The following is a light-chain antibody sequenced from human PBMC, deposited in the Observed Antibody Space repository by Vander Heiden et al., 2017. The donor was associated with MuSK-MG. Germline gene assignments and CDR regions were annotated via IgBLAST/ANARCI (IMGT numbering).Light chain of an antibody. CDR1: QSISSY. V-gene: IGKV1-39*01. CDR3: QQSDSTPYT. Sequence: DIQMTQSPSSLSASVGDRVTITCRASQSISSYLNWYQQKPGKAPKLLMYAASSLQSGVPSRFSGSGSGTDFTLTISSLQPEDFATYYCQQSDSTPYTFGQGTKLEIK. J-gene: IGKJ2*01. CDR2: AAS.